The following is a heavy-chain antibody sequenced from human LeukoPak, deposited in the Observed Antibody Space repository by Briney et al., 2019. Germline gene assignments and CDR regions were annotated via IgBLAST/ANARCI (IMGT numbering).Heavy chain of an antibody. D-gene: IGHD6-13*01. CDR1: GFTFSSYA. V-gene: IGHV3-23*01. CDR2: ISGGGGIT. Sequence: PGGSLRLSCAASGFTFSSYAMSWVRHTPGKGLESVSIISGGGGITYYADSVTGRFTISRDNSRTTLYLQMNSLRAEDTAVYYCARGYSSTSYFDYWGQGTPVTVSS. CDR3: ARGYSSTSYFDY. J-gene: IGHJ4*02.